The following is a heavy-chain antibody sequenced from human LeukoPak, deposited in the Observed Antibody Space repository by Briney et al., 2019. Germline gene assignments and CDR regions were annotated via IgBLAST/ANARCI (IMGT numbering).Heavy chain of an antibody. CDR3: AKFPFLEWLLASFDY. Sequence: GGSLRLSCAASGFTFSSYAMSWVRQAPGKGLEWVSAISGSGGSTYYADSVKGRFTISRDNSKNTLYLQMNSLRAEDTAVYYCAKFPFLEWLLASFDYWGQGTLVTVSS. D-gene: IGHD3-3*01. CDR2: ISGSGGST. J-gene: IGHJ4*02. CDR1: GFTFSSYA. V-gene: IGHV3-23*01.